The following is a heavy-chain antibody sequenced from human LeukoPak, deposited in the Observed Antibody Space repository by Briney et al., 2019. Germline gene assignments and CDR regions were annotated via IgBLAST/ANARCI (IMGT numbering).Heavy chain of an antibody. V-gene: IGHV3-21*01. J-gene: IGHJ4*01. D-gene: IGHD3-22*01. CDR3: ARDRAQTYYYDSSGYLIDY. CDR1: GFTFSSYS. CDR2: ISSSSSYI. Sequence: GVLRLSCAASGFTFSSYSMNWVRQAPGKGLEWVSSISSSSSYIYYADSVKGRFTISRDNAKNSLYLQMNSLRAEDTAVYYCARDRAQTYYYDSSGYLIDYWGHGTLVTVSS.